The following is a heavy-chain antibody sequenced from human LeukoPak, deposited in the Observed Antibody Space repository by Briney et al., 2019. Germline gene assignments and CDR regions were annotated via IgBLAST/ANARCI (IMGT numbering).Heavy chain of an antibody. CDR3: ASVYNYGMDV. CDR1: GGSFSGYY. CDR2: INHSGST. J-gene: IGHJ6*02. Sequence: PSETLSLTCAVYGGSFSGYYWSWIRQPPGKGLEWIGEINHSGSTNYNPSLKSRVTISVDTSKNQFSLKLSSVTAADTAVYYCASVYNYGMDVWGQGTTVIVSS. V-gene: IGHV4-34*01.